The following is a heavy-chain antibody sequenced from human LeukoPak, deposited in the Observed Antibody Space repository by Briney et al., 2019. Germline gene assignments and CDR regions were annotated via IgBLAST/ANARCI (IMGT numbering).Heavy chain of an antibody. CDR3: ARARASFGMVYATRLGPGVFDI. D-gene: IGHD2-8*01. J-gene: IGHJ3*02. CDR1: GGSFSGYY. V-gene: IGHV4-34*01. CDR2: INHSGST. Sequence: SETLSLTCAVYGGSFSGYYWSWIRQPPGKGLEWIGEINHSGSTNYNPSLKSRVTISVDTSKNQFSLKLSSVTAADPAVYYCARARASFGMVYATRLGPGVFDIWGKGKMVTASS.